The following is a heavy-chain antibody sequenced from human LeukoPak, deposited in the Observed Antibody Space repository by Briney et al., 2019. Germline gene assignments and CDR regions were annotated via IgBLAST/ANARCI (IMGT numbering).Heavy chain of an antibody. J-gene: IGHJ6*02. CDR3: ARVAAGGIVATIGGMDV. D-gene: IGHD5-12*01. CDR2: INPNSGGT. Sequence: ASVKVSCKASGYTFTGYYMHWVRQAPGQGLEWMGWINPNSGGTNYAQKFQGRVTMTRDTSISTAYVELSRLRSDDTAVYYCARVAAGGIVATIGGMDVWGQGTTVTVSS. CDR1: GYTFTGYY. V-gene: IGHV1-2*02.